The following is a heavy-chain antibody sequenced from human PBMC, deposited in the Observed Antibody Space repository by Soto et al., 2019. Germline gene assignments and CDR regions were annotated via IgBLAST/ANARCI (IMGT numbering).Heavy chain of an antibody. J-gene: IGHJ4*02. CDR1: GFSFSSSA. D-gene: IGHD2-21*02. CDR3: ARDPGRHCYFCLDY. CDR2: IWYDGSNK. Sequence: QVQLVESGGGVVQPGRSLRLSCAASGFSFSSSAMHWVRQAPGKGLEWVAVIWYDGSNKYYADSVKGRFTISRDNSKNTVYLQMDSLRDEDTAVYFCARDPGRHCYFCLDYWGQGTLVTVSS. V-gene: IGHV3-33*01.